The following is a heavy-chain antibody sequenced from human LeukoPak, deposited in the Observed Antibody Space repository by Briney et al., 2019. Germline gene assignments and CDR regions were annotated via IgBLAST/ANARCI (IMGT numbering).Heavy chain of an antibody. CDR3: AKGVLLEWFPCYFDY. D-gene: IGHD3-3*01. CDR2: IRYDGSNK. Sequence: PGGSLRLSCAASGFTFSSYGMHWVRQAPGKGLEWVAFIRYDGSNKYYADSVKGRFTISRDNSKNTLYLQMNSLRAEDTAVYYCAKGVLLEWFPCYFDYWGQGTLVTVSS. V-gene: IGHV3-30*02. J-gene: IGHJ4*02. CDR1: GFTFSSYG.